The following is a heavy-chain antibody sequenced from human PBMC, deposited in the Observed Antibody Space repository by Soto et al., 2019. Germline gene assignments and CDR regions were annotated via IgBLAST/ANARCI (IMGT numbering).Heavy chain of an antibody. J-gene: IGHJ6*02. CDR1: GYTFSNYG. Sequence: QVQLVQSGAEVKKPEASVTVSCKTSGYTFSNYGINWVRQAPGQGLEWMGWISGYNGNTNYAQTVQGRGTMTTDTSTGTVYMELRSLKSDDTAIYYCSRFIMVGGWFDPNYYHGMDVWGQGTTVTVSS. D-gene: IGHD6-19*01. V-gene: IGHV1-18*01. CDR2: ISGYNGNT. CDR3: SRFIMVGGWFDPNYYHGMDV.